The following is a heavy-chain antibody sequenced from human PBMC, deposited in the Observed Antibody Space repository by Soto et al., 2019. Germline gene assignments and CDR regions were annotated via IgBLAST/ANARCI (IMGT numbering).Heavy chain of an antibody. J-gene: IGHJ4*02. CDR2: ISSSSSYI. V-gene: IGHV3-21*01. Sequence: GGSLRLSCAASGFTFSSYSMNWVRQAPGKWLEWVSSISSSSSYIYYADSVKGRFTISRDNAKNSLYLQMNSLRAEDTAVYYCARDTVVPAAHLDYWGQGXLVTVYS. D-gene: IGHD2-2*01. CDR3: ARDTVVPAAHLDY. CDR1: GFTFSSYS.